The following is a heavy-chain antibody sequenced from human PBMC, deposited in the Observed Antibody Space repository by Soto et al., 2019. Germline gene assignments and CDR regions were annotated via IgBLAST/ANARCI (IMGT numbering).Heavy chain of an antibody. Sequence: GGSLRLSWAASGFTFSSYAMSWVRQAPGKGLEWVSAISGSGGSTYYADSVKGRFTISRDNSKNTLYLQMNSLRAEDTAVYYCAKDLVATIRYYGMDVWGQGTTVTVSS. J-gene: IGHJ6*02. D-gene: IGHD5-12*01. CDR1: GFTFSSYA. CDR3: AKDLVATIRYYGMDV. V-gene: IGHV3-23*01. CDR2: ISGSGGST.